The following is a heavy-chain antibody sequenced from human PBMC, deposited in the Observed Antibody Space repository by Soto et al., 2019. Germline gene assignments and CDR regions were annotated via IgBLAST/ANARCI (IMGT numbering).Heavy chain of an antibody. CDR1: GFTFSSYG. D-gene: IGHD6-19*01. J-gene: IGHJ4*02. CDR2: IWYDGSNK. Sequence: GGSLRLSCAASGFTFSSYGMHWVRQAPGKGLEWVAVIWYDGSNKYYADSVKGRFTISRDNAKNSLYLQMNSLRAEDTAVYYCARAVAGPFDYWGQGTLVTVSS. CDR3: ARAVAGPFDY. V-gene: IGHV3-33*08.